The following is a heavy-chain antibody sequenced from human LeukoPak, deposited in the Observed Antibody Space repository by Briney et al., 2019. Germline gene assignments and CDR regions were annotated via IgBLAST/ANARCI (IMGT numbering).Heavy chain of an antibody. CDR2: INPNSGGT. CDR3: ARVVEYYYDSSGYYIRTSDAFDI. J-gene: IGHJ3*02. V-gene: IGHV1-2*02. D-gene: IGHD3-22*01. CDR1: GYNFFGYY. Sequence: ASVKVSCKPSGYNFFGYYIHWVRQAPGQGLEWMGWINPNSGGTNYAQKFQGRVTMTRDTSISTAYMELSRLRSDDTAVYYCARVVEYYYDSSGYYIRTSDAFDIWGQGTMVTVSS.